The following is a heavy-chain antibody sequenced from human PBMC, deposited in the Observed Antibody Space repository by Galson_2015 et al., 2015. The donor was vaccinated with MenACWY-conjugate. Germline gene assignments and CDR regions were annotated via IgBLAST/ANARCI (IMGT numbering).Heavy chain of an antibody. D-gene: IGHD3-10*01. V-gene: IGHV1-69*13. CDR2: IIPIFGTA. Sequence: SVKVSCKASGGTFSSYAISWVRQAPGKGLEWMGGIIPIFGTANYAQKFQGRVTTTADESTSTAYMELSSLRSEDTAVYYCARGKWGGYGSYYFDYWGQGTLVTVSS. J-gene: IGHJ4*02. CDR1: GGTFSSYA. CDR3: ARGKWGGYGSYYFDY.